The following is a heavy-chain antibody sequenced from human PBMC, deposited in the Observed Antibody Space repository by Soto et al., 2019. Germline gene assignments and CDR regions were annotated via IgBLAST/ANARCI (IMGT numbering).Heavy chain of an antibody. CDR2: IYTSGST. D-gene: IGHD3-22*01. V-gene: IGHV4-4*07. CDR1: GGSISRYY. CDR3: ARAYYYDSSGPTSYYYGMDV. J-gene: IGHJ6*02. Sequence: SETLSLTCTVSGGSISRYYWSWIRQPGGKGLEWIGRIYTSGSTNYNPSLKSRVTMSVDTSKNQFSLKLSSVTAADTAVYYCARAYYYDSSGPTSYYYGMDVWGQGTTVTVSS.